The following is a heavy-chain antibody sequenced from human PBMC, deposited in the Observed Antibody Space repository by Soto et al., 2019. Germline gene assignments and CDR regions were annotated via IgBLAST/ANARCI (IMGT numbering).Heavy chain of an antibody. CDR3: ARVAADGTYYYYGMDV. D-gene: IGHD6-13*01. CDR2: IIPIFGTA. J-gene: IGHJ6*02. V-gene: IGHV1-69*13. CDR1: GGTFSSYA. Sequence: GASVKVSCKASGGTFSSYAISWVRQAPGQGLEWMGGIIPIFGTANYAQKFQGRVTITADESTSTAYMELSSLRSEDTAVYYCARVAADGTYYYYGMDVWGQGTRVTVSS.